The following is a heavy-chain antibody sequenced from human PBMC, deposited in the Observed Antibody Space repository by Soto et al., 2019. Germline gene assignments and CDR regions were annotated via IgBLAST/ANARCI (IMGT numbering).Heavy chain of an antibody. CDR1: GYSVPSHY. Sequence: GASVKVSCKASGYSVPSHYMHWVRQAPGQGLEWMGIINPNSGSTTYAQKFQGRVTMTRDTSTSTVYMALTSLTSGDTAVYYCARAGIAYCSSTTCYLYYYVMDVWGQGTTVTVSS. CDR2: INPNSGST. V-gene: IGHV1-46*01. J-gene: IGHJ6*02. CDR3: ARAGIAYCSSTTCYLYYYVMDV. D-gene: IGHD2-2*01.